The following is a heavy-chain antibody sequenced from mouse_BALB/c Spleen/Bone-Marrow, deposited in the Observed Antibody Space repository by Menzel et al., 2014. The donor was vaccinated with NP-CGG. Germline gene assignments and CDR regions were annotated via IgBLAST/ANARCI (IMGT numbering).Heavy chain of an antibody. Sequence: VHVKQSGAELVKPGASVKLSCTASGFNIKDTYMHWVKQRPEQGLEWIGRIDPANGNTKYDPKFQGKATITADTSSNTLSLQISNLTSEDTAVYYCARRSAFAYWGQGTLVTVSA. CDR2: IDPANGNT. CDR1: GFNIKDTY. V-gene: IGHV14-3*02. J-gene: IGHJ3*01. CDR3: ARRSAFAY.